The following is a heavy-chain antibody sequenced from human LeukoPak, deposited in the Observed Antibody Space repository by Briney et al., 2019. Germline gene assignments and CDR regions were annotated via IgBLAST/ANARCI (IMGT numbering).Heavy chain of an antibody. D-gene: IGHD3-10*01. CDR3: ARDTSITMVRGVIGYYYYMDV. J-gene: IGHJ6*03. V-gene: IGHV1-18*01. CDR1: GYTFTSYG. Sequence: ASVKVSCEASGYTFTSYGISWVRQATGQGLEWMGWISAYNGNTNYAQKLQGRVTMTTDTSTSTAYMELRSLRSDDTAVYYCARDTSITMVRGVIGYYYYMDVWGKGTTVTISS. CDR2: ISAYNGNT.